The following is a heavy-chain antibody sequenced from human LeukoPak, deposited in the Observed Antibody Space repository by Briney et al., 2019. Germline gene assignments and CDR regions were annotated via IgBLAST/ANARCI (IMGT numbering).Heavy chain of an antibody. D-gene: IGHD3-22*01. CDR2: INHSGST. V-gene: IGHV4-34*01. Sequence: SETLSLTCAVYGGSFSGYYWSWIRQPPGKGLEWIGEINHSGSTNYNLSLKSRVTISVDTSKNQFSLKLSSVTAADTAVYYCARGNYDSSGYYNYYFDYWGQGTLVTVSS. J-gene: IGHJ4*02. CDR3: ARGNYDSSGYYNYYFDY. CDR1: GGSFSGYY.